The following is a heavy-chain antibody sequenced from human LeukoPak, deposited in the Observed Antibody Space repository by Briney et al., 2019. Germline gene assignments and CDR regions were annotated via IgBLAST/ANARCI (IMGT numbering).Heavy chain of an antibody. D-gene: IGHD3-22*01. J-gene: IGHJ4*02. CDR1: GGSFSGYY. CDR3: ARGTRNRHYYDSSVYVDY. CDR2: INHSGST. Sequence: PSETLSLTCAVYGGSFSGYYWSWIRQPPGKGLEWIGEINHSGSTNYNPSLKSRVTMSVDTSKDQFSLKLSSVIAADTAVFYCARGTRNRHYYDSSVYVDYWGQGTLVTVSS. V-gene: IGHV4-34*01.